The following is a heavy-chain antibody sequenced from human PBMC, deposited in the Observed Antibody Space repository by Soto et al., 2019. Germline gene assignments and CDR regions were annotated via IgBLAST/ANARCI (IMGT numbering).Heavy chain of an antibody. CDR3: ARLNGYCVSTGCHGYYGMDV. V-gene: IGHV4-59*04. CDR1: GDSISSYY. D-gene: IGHD2-2*03. Sequence: KPSETLSLTCAVCGDSISSYYWSWIRQPPGKGLEWIGYIYYTGSTYYNPSLKSRVTLSVDTSKNQFSLQLSSVTAADTAVYYCARLNGYCVSTGCHGYYGMDVWGQGTTVTVSS. J-gene: IGHJ6*02. CDR2: IYYTGST.